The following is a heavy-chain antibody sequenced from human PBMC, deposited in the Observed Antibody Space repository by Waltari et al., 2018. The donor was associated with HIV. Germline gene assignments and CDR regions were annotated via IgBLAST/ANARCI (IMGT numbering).Heavy chain of an antibody. V-gene: IGHV3-21*01. CDR3: ARDGYEPYDILTGECYYYYYYGMDV. CDR1: GFTFSSYS. J-gene: IGHJ6*02. D-gene: IGHD3-9*01. Sequence: EVQLVESGGGLVKPGGSLSLSCAASGFTFSSYSMNWVRQAPGKGLEWVLSISSSSSYIYYADSGKGRFTISRDNAKNSLYLQMNSLRAEDTAVYYCARDGYEPYDILTGECYYYYYYGMDVWGQGTTVTVSS. CDR2: ISSSSSYI.